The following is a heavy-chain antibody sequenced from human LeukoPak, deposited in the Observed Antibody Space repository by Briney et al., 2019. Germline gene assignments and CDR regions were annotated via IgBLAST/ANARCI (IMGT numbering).Heavy chain of an antibody. D-gene: IGHD3-22*01. CDR3: ARARRRNYYDSSGYVDY. CDR2: MNPNSGNT. Sequence: ASVKVSCKASGYTFTSYDINWVRQATGQGLEWMGWMNPNSGNTGYAQKFQGRVTMTRDTSISTAYMELSRLRSDDTAVYYCARARRRNYYDSSGYVDYWGQGTLVTVSS. J-gene: IGHJ4*02. CDR1: GYTFTSYD. V-gene: IGHV1-8*02.